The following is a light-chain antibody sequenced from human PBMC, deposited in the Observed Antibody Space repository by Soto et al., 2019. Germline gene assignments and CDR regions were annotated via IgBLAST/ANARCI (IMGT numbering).Light chain of an antibody. CDR1: QSVSSYY. CDR2: GAS. J-gene: IGKJ1*01. CDR3: QQYASSSRT. Sequence: EIVLTQSPGTLSLSPGERATLSCRASQSVSSYYLAWYQQKPGQAPRLLTYGASSRATGIPDRFRGSGSGTDFTLTISRLEPEDFAVYYCQQYASSSRTFGPGTKVDIK. V-gene: IGKV3-20*01.